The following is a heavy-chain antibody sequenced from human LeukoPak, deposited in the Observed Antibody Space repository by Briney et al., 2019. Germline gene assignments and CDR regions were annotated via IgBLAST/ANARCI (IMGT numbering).Heavy chain of an antibody. CDR2: INHSGST. J-gene: IGHJ3*02. CDR1: GGSFSGYY. D-gene: IGHD3-9*01. CDR3: ARLYYDILTGYGSAFAI. Sequence: SETLSLTCAVYGGSFSGYYWSWIRQPPGKGLEWIGEINHSGSTNYNPSLKSRVTISVDTSKNQFSLKLSSVTAADTAVYYCARLYYDILTGYGSAFAIWGQGTMVTVSS. V-gene: IGHV4-34*01.